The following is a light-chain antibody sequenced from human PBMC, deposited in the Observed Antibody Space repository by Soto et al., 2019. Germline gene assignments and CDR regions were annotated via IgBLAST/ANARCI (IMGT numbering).Light chain of an antibody. Sequence: EIQVTQSPSTLSASVGVRVTIDCRASQSISVWLAGYQQKAGKAPNLLIYKASRLESGVPSRFSGSGSETEFTLTISGLQPGDSATYYCQQYNSYSPTFGQGTKVDIK. CDR1: QSISVW. CDR2: KAS. J-gene: IGKJ1*01. CDR3: QQYNSYSPT. V-gene: IGKV1-5*03.